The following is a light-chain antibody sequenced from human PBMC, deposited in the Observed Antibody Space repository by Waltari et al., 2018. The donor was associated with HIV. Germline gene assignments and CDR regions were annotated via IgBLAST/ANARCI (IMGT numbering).Light chain of an antibody. V-gene: IGLV3-19*01. J-gene: IGLJ2*01. CDR3: ACWDRSGDYIL. Sequence: SSELTQDPAVSVALGQTVKIACLGDSLRTYYVSWYRLRPGQAPQLLVYGKNSRPSGIPDRFSASSSGNRAFLTITGARAEDEADYYCACWDRSGDYILFGGGTSLTGL. CDR1: SLRTYY. CDR2: GKN.